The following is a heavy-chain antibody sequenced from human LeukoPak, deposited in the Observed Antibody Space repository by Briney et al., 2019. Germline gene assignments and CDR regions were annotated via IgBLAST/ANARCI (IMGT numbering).Heavy chain of an antibody. Sequence: SSETLSLTCTVPGGSISSGSYYWSWIRQPAGKGLEWIGRIYTSGSTNYNPSLKSRVTISVDTSKNQFSLKLSSVTAADTAVYYCARSRSGLDYWGQGALVTVSS. CDR2: IYTSGST. V-gene: IGHV4-61*02. D-gene: IGHD3-3*01. J-gene: IGHJ4*02. CDR1: GGSISSGSYY. CDR3: ARSRSGLDY.